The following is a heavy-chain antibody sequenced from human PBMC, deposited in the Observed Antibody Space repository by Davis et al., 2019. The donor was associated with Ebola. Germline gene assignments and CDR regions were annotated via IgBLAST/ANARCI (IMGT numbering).Heavy chain of an antibody. CDR2: ILYDGSDA. Sequence: GESLKISCAASGFTFSSYPLHWVRQAPGKGLEWMAVILYDGSDAYYADSVKGRFTISRDNSKNTLYLQMNNLGVEDTALYYCARTRMTTVTPVNYAMDVWGLGTTVTVSS. CDR1: GFTFSSYP. J-gene: IGHJ6*02. D-gene: IGHD4-17*01. V-gene: IGHV3-30*04. CDR3: ARTRMTTVTPVNYAMDV.